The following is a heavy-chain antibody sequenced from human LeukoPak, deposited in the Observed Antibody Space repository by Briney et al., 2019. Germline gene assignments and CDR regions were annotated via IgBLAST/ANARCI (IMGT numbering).Heavy chain of an antibody. CDR3: ARDSYGMDV. Sequence: GGSLRLSCEASGFTFSGYEMNWVRQAPGKGLEWVAVISYDGSNKYYADSVKGRFTISRDNSKNTLYLQMNSLRAEDTAVYYCARDSYGMDVWGQGTTVTVSS. J-gene: IGHJ6*02. CDR2: ISYDGSNK. V-gene: IGHV3-30-3*01. CDR1: GFTFSGYE.